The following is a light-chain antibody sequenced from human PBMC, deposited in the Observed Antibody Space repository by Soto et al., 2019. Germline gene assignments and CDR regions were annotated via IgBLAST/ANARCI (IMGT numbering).Light chain of an antibody. CDR2: SAS. J-gene: IGKJ5*01. V-gene: IGKV1-27*01. CDR3: QQFNTAPLT. CDR1: QDISVY. Sequence: DIQMTQSPSSLSASVGDRVTITYRASQDISVYLAWYQQKPGKVPKLLIYSASTLQSGVPSRFSGSGSGTDFTLTISSLQPEDVATYYCQQFNTAPLTFGQGTRLEIK.